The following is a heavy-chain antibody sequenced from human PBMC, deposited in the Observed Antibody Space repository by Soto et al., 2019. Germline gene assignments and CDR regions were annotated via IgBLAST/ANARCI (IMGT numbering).Heavy chain of an antibody. V-gene: IGHV3-30-3*01. Sequence: QVQLVESGGGVVQPGRSLRLSCAASGFTFSSYALLWVRQAPGKGLEWVAVISSDGSNKYHADSVKGRFTISRDNSKNTLYLQMNSPRPEDTAGYYCARGPGYGGFNWYFDLWGRGTLVIVSS. D-gene: IGHD4-17*01. J-gene: IGHJ2*01. CDR1: GFTFSSYA. CDR2: ISSDGSNK. CDR3: ARGPGYGGFNWYFDL.